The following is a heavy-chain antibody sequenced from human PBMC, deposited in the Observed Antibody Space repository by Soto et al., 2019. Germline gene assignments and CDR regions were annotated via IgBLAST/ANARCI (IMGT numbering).Heavy chain of an antibody. V-gene: IGHV1-46*01. J-gene: IGHJ5*02. D-gene: IGHD3-3*01. CDR2: INPSGGST. CDR3: ARDPSGGRGSIFGVVTLGRFDP. Sequence: ASVKVSCKASGYTFTCYYMHWVRQAPGQGLEWMGIINPSGGSTSYAQKFQGRVTMTRDTSTSTVYMELSSLRSEDTAVYYCARDPSGGRGSIFGVVTLGRFDPWGQGTLVTVSS. CDR1: GYTFTCYY.